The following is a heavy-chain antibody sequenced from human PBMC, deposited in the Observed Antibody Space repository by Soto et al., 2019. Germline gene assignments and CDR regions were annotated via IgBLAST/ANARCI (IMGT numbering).Heavy chain of an antibody. V-gene: IGHV4-59*01. CDR3: ARGGSIAAADWFDP. D-gene: IGHD6-13*01. CDR1: GGSISSYY. CDR2: IYYSGST. J-gene: IGHJ5*02. Sequence: SETLSLTCIVSGGSISSYYWSWIRQPPGKGLEWIGYIYYSGSTNYNPSLKSRVTISVDTSKNQFSLKLSSVTAADTAVYYCARGGSIAAADWFDPWGQGTLVTVSS.